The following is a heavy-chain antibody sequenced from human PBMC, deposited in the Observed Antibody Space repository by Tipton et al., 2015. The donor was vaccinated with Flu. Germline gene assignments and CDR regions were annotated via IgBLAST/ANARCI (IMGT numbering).Heavy chain of an antibody. V-gene: IGHV4-61*02. Sequence: LRLSCTVSGGSISSGSYYWSWIRQPAGKGLEWIGRIYTSGSTNYNPSLKSRVTISVDTSKNQFSLKLSSVTAADTAVYYCARGVIYYDSSGPITDAFDIWGQVTMVTVSS. CDR3: ARGVIYYDSSGPITDAFDI. CDR1: GGSISSGSYY. D-gene: IGHD3-22*01. CDR2: IYTSGST. J-gene: IGHJ3*02.